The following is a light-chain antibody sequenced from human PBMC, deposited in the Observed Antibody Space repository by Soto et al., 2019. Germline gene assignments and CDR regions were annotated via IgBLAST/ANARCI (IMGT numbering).Light chain of an antibody. CDR1: QRVSSN. CDR2: GAS. Sequence: EIVLTQSPATLSVSPGERATLSCRASQRVSSNLAWYQQMPGQAPRLLIYGASTRATGLPARFSGSGSGTEFTLTIRSLQYEDFVVYYCQQYNDCPQTFGQGTKVEIK. J-gene: IGKJ1*01. CDR3: QQYNDCPQT. V-gene: IGKV3-15*01.